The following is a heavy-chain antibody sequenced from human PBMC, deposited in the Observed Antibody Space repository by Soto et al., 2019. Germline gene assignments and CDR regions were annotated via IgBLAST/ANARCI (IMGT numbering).Heavy chain of an antibody. Sequence: GGSLRLSCAASGFAFSSYAMHWVRQAPGKGLEWVAVISYDGSNKYYADSVKGRFTISRDISTNMVYLQMSSLTDEDTAVYYCARAREPEYSSAIFFDIWGQGAMVTVSS. D-gene: IGHD5-18*01. CDR2: ISYDGSNK. V-gene: IGHV3-30*14. CDR1: GFAFSSYA. CDR3: ARAREPEYSSAIFFDI. J-gene: IGHJ4*02.